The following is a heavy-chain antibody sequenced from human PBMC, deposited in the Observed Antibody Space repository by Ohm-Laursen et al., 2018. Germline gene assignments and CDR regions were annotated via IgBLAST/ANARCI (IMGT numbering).Heavy chain of an antibody. CDR3: ARDSYYYDSSGRRNDAFDI. V-gene: IGHV3-9*01. D-gene: IGHD3-22*01. Sequence: LRLSCAAPGFTFDDYAMHWVRQAPGKGLEWVSGISWNSGSIGYADSVKGRFTISRDNAKNSLYLQMNSLRAEDTAVYYCARDSYYYDSSGRRNDAFDIWGQGTMVTVSS. CDR2: ISWNSGSI. J-gene: IGHJ3*02. CDR1: GFTFDDYA.